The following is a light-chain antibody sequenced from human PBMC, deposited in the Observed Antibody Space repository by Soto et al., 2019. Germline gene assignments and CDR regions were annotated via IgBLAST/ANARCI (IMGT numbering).Light chain of an antibody. CDR1: QGISSA. CDR3: QQANSISIT. J-gene: IGKJ5*01. V-gene: IGKV1-13*02. Sequence: IPMTQSPSSVSASVGDRVTITCRASQGISSALAWYQQKPGKAPKLLIYDASSLESGVPSRFSGSGSGTDFTLTITSLQPEDFATYYCQQANSISITFGQGTRLEIK. CDR2: DAS.